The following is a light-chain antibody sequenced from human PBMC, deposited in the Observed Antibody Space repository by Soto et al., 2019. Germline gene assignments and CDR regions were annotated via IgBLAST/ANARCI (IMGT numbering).Light chain of an antibody. CDR1: QRITTY. Sequence: IQMTQSPSSLSASVGDRVTITCRASQRITTYLNWYQQKPGEAPKLLISTSGTLQRGVPSRFSGSVCGTDFTLTLTALRPDDFATYVCQQTYSTPYTCGHWTKLEIK. V-gene: IGKV1-39*01. CDR2: TSG. CDR3: QQTYSTPYT. J-gene: IGKJ2*01.